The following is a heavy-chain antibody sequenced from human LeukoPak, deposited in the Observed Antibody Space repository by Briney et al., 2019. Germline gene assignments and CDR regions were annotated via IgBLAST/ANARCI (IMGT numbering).Heavy chain of an antibody. CDR2: IRYDGSNK. J-gene: IGHJ3*02. V-gene: IGHV3-30*02. D-gene: IGHD5-18*01. CDR1: GFTFSSYG. Sequence: GGSLRLSCAASGFTFSSYGMHWVRQAPGKGLEWVAFIRYDGSNKYYADSVKGRFTISRDNSKNTLYLQMNSLRAEDTAVYYCAKDSGYSYGYVGGDAFDIWGQGTMVTVSS. CDR3: AKDSGYSYGYVGGDAFDI.